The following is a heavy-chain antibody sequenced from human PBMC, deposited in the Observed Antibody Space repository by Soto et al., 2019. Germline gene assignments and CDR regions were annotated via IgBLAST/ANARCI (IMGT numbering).Heavy chain of an antibody. CDR1: GGCISSGGYY. CDR3: TRETGITGTDYYGMDV. CDR2: IYYSGST. V-gene: IGHV4-31*03. D-gene: IGHD1-7*01. Sequence: QVQLQESGPGLVKPSQTLSLTCTVSGGCISSGGYYWSWIRQHPGKGLEWIGYIYYSGSTYYNPSLKRRVTISVDTTKNQFSLKLSSVTAADTAVYYCTRETGITGTDYYGMDVWGQGTTVTVSS. J-gene: IGHJ6*02.